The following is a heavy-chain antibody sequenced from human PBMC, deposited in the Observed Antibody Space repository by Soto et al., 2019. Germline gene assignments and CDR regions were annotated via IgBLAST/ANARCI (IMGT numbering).Heavy chain of an antibody. D-gene: IGHD6-19*01. CDR2: IFYSGST. V-gene: IGHV4-39*01. CDR3: ARQRHWLGVLDY. J-gene: IGHJ4*02. CDR1: GDSIKNSGFY. Sequence: QLQLQESGPGLVKPSETLSLTCTASGDSIKNSGFYWGWIRQPPGKGLEWIWSIFYSGSTSYNSSLQSRVTMSVDTAKDQFSLKLSSVAAADTAVYYWARQRHWLGVLDYWGQGTLVPVSS.